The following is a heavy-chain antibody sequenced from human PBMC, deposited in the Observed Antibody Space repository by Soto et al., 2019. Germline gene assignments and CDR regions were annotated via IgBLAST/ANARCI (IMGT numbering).Heavy chain of an antibody. J-gene: IGHJ4*02. CDR3: ARDRLRYFDWLLRRGGYFDY. CDR2: ISYDGSNK. V-gene: IGHV3-30-3*01. CDR1: GFTFSSYA. D-gene: IGHD3-9*01. Sequence: GGSLRLSCAASGFTFSSYAMHWVRQAPGKGLAWVAVISYDGSNKYYADSVKGRFTISRDNSKNTLYLQMNSLRAEDTAVYCCARDRLRYFDWLLRRGGYFDYWGQGTLVTVSS.